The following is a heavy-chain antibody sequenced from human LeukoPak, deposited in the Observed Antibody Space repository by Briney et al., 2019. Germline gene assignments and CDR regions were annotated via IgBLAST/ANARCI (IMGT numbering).Heavy chain of an antibody. CDR2: ISSSNTTI. D-gene: IGHD4-17*01. V-gene: IGHV3-48*02. CDR3: ARGYYGDYVVDY. Sequence: GGSLRLSCAASGFTFTSYSMNWVRQAPGKGLEWVSYISSSNTTIYYADSVKGRFTMSRDNAKNSLYLQMNSLRDEDTAVYYCARGYYGDYVVDYWGQGTLVTVSS. J-gene: IGHJ4*02. CDR1: GFTFTSYS.